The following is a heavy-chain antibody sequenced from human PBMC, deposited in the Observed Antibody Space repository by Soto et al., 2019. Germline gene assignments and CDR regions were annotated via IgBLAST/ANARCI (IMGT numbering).Heavy chain of an antibody. CDR3: ASSSGGSYYDY. CDR2: IYYSGST. CDR1: GGSISSSSYY. D-gene: IGHD2-15*01. Sequence: SLTCTVSGGSISSSSYYWGWIRQPPGKGLEWIGNIYYSGSTYYNPSLKSRVTISVDTSKNQFSLKLSSVTAADTAVYYCASSSGGSYYDYWGQGTLVTVSS. J-gene: IGHJ4*02. V-gene: IGHV4-39*07.